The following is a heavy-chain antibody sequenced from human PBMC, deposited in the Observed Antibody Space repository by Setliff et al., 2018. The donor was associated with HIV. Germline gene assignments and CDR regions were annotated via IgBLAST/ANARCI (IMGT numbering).Heavy chain of an antibody. D-gene: IGHD5-12*01. CDR1: GYTFTNYY. J-gene: IGHJ4*02. CDR2: VYPGGARR. Sequence: ASVKVSCKASGYTFTNYYMHWVRQAPGQGLEWMGIVYPGGARRSYAQKFQGRVTMTWDTSTSTVYMELSSLRSEDTAFYYCARSAHDSETGYWGQGTLVTVSS. CDR3: ARSAHDSETGY. V-gene: IGHV1-46*01.